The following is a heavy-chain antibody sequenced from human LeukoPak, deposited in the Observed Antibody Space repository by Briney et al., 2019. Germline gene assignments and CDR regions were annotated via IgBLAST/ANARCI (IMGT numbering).Heavy chain of an antibody. V-gene: IGHV4-34*01. CDR3: AIDTAMVTNY. D-gene: IGHD5-18*01. CDR2: INHSGST. Sequence: SETLSLTCAVYGGSFSGYYWSWIRQPPGKGLEWIGEINHSGSTNYDPSLKSRVTISVDTSENQFSLKLSSVTAADTAVYYCAIDTAMVTNYWGQGTLVTVSS. J-gene: IGHJ4*02. CDR1: GGSFSGYY.